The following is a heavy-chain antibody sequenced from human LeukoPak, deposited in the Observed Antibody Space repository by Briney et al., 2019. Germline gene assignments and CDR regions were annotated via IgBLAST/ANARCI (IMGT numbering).Heavy chain of an antibody. J-gene: IGHJ4*02. CDR3: ARGSGWYESLDY. Sequence: GGSLRLSCAASGFTFSSYWMSWVRQAPGKGLEWVANIRQDGSEEYYVDSVKGRFTISRDNAKNSLYLQMNSLRGEDTAVYYCARGSGWYESLDYWGQGTLVTVFS. V-gene: IGHV3-7*01. CDR2: IRQDGSEE. CDR1: GFTFSSYW. D-gene: IGHD6-19*01.